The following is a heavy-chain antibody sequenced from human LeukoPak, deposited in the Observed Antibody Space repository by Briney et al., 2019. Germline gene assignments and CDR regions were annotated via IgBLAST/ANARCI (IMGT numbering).Heavy chain of an antibody. CDR2: ISYDGSNK. CDR3: TTRGGSFSIFDY. J-gene: IGHJ4*02. V-gene: IGHV3-30-3*01. CDR1: GFTFSSYA. D-gene: IGHD1-26*01. Sequence: GGSLRLSCAASGFTFSSYAMHWVRQAPGKGLEWVAVISYDGSNKYYADSVKGRFTISRDNSKNTLYLQMNSLKTEDTAVYYCTTRGGSFSIFDYWGQGTLVTVSS.